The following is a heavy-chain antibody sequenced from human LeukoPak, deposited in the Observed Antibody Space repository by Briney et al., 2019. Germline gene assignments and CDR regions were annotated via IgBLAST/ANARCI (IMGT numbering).Heavy chain of an antibody. J-gene: IGHJ4*02. D-gene: IGHD1-26*01. CDR2: ISSSSSYI. CDR3: ARGEGELLDY. CDR1: GFTFSSYA. V-gene: IGHV3-21*01. Sequence: PGGSLRLSCAASGFTFSSYAMHWVRQAPGKGLEWVSSISSSSSYIYYADSVKGRFTISRDNAKNSLYLQMNSLRAEDTAVYYCARGEGELLDYWGQGTLVTVSS.